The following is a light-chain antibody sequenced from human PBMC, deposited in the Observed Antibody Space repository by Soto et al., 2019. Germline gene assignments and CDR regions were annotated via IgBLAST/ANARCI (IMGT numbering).Light chain of an antibody. CDR3: QQLNNYPLT. CDR1: QSVSHN. CDR2: GAS. Sequence: EILMTQSPATLSVSPGERATLSCRASQSVSHNLAWYQQKPGQAPRLLFYGASTLQSGVPSRFSGSGSGTDFTLTISSLQPEDFATYYCQQLNNYPLTFGGGTKVEIK. J-gene: IGKJ4*01. V-gene: IGKV3-15*01.